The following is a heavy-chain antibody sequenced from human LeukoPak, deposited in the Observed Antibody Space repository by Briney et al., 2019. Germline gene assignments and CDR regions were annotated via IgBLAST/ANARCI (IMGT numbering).Heavy chain of an antibody. CDR1: GGSISSYY. J-gene: IGHJ3*01. Sequence: SETLSLTCSVSGGSISSYYWSWVRQPPGKGLEWIGYIYYSGSTHYNPSLKSRVTISVDTSKNLFSLKLSSVTAADTAVYYRARLRYCSGGSCYWGAFDVWGQGTMVTVSS. D-gene: IGHD2-15*01. V-gene: IGHV4-59*08. CDR2: IYYSGST. CDR3: ARLRYCSGGSCYWGAFDV.